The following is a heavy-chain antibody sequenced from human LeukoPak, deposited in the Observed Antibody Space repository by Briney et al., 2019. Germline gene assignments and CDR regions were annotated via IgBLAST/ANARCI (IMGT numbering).Heavy chain of an antibody. D-gene: IGHD6-13*01. J-gene: IGHJ6*03. V-gene: IGHV4-34*01. CDR1: GGSFSGYY. CDR3: ARGGSYSRGYYYYYMDV. Sequence: SETLSLTCAVYGGSFSGYYWSWIRQPPGKGLEWIGEINHSGSTNYNPSLQSRVTTSVDTSKNQFSLTLSSVTAADTAVYYCARGGSYSRGYYYYYMDVWGKGTTVTVSS. CDR2: INHSGST.